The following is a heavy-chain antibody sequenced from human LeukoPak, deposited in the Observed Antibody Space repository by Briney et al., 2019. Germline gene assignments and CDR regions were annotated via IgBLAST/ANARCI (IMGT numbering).Heavy chain of an antibody. J-gene: IGHJ4*02. CDR2: ISSSSSTI. CDR1: GFTFSSYS. Sequence: GGSLRLSCAASGFTFSSYSMNWVRQAPGKGLEWVSYISSSSSTIYYADSVKGRFTISRDNAKNSLYLQMNSLRDEDTAIYYCAKYGPQDSGSSHFDYWGQGALVTVSS. CDR3: AKYGPQDSGSSHFDY. V-gene: IGHV3-48*02. D-gene: IGHD1-26*01.